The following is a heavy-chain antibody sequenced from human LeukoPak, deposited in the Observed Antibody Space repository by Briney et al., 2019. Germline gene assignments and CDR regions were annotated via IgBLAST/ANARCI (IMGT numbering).Heavy chain of an antibody. J-gene: IGHJ4*02. D-gene: IGHD1-26*01. CDR2: INFNRGDT. CDR1: GYTFRNYY. Sequence: AASVKVSCKASGYTFRNYYIHWVRQAPGHGLAYMGWINFNRGDTNYAEKFQGRVTMTRDTSIDTVYMDLSSLRSDDTALYYCARDKSNGIGIVYWGQGTPVTVSS. CDR3: ARDKSNGIGIVY. V-gene: IGHV1-2*02.